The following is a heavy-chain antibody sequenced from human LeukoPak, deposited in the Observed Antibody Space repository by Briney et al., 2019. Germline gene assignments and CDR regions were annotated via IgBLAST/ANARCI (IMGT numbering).Heavy chain of an antibody. CDR3: ARDSTYYLRYGYFDS. Sequence: GGSLRLSCAASGFSFSGYSMNWVRQAPGKGLDWVSYISSGSRTIFYADSVKGRSTISRDNAKNSLYLQMNSLRAEDTAVYYCARDSTYYLRYGYFDSWGQGILVTVSS. V-gene: IGHV3-48*04. CDR1: GFSFSGYS. D-gene: IGHD3-22*01. J-gene: IGHJ4*02. CDR2: ISSGSRTI.